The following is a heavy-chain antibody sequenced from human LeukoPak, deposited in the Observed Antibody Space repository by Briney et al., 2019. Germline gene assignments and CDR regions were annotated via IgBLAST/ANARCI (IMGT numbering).Heavy chain of an antibody. CDR1: GYSFTSYA. CDR2: INAGNGNT. J-gene: IGHJ1*01. V-gene: IGHV1-3*01. CDR3: ARRSSSAGFQH. Sequence: ASVNVSCKASGYSFTSYAMHWVRQAPGQRLEWMGWINAGNGNTKYSQKFQGRVTITRDTSASTAYLELSSLRSEDTAVYYCARRSSSAGFQHWGQGTLVTVSS. D-gene: IGHD6-13*01.